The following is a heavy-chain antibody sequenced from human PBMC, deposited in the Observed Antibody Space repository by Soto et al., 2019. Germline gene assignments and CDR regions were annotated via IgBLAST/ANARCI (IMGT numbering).Heavy chain of an antibody. CDR3: ARRRDYYGMDV. D-gene: IGHD3-10*01. CDR1: EYSLSSYW. Sequence: GEFLKISCKGSEYSLSSYWIAWVRQMPGKGLEWMGIIHPSDSDTRYSPSFQGQVTISADKSITTAYLQWSSLKASDTAIYYCARRRDYYGMDVWGQGTTVTVSS. CDR2: IHPSDSDT. V-gene: IGHV5-51*01. J-gene: IGHJ6*02.